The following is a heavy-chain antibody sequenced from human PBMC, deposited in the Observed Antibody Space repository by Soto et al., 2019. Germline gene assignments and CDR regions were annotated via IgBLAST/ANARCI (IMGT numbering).Heavy chain of an antibody. D-gene: IGHD5-12*01. CDR2: IYYSGST. V-gene: IGHV4-61*01. Sequence: SETLSLTCTVSGGSVSSGSYYWSWIRQPPGKGLEWIGYIYYSGSTNYNPSLKSRVTISVDTSKNQFSLKLSSVTAADTAVYYCARVVGDGYNFLYYYYRMDVWGQGTTVTVSS. J-gene: IGHJ6*02. CDR3: ARVVGDGYNFLYYYYRMDV. CDR1: GGSVSSGSYY.